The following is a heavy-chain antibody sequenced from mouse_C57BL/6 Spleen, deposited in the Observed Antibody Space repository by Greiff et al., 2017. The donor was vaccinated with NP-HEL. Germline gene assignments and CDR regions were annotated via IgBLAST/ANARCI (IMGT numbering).Heavy chain of an antibody. D-gene: IGHD2-4*01. J-gene: IGHJ4*01. V-gene: IGHV5-4*01. Sequence: EVQVVESGGGLVKPGGSLKLSCAASGFTFSSYAMSWVRQTPEKRLEWVATISDGGSYTYYPDNVKGRFTISRDNAKNNLYLQMSHLKSEDTAMYYCARADYYDYDGAMDYWGQGTSVTVSS. CDR3: ARADYYDYDGAMDY. CDR1: GFTFSSYA. CDR2: ISDGGSYT.